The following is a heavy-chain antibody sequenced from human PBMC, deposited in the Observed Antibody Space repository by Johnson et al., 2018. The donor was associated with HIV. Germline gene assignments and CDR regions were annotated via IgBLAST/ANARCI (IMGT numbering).Heavy chain of an antibody. V-gene: IGHV3-NL1*01. J-gene: IGHJ3*02. CDR2: IYSGGST. Sequence: QVQLVESGGGVVQPGRSLRLSCAASGFTFSSYAMHWVRQAPGKGLEWVSVIYSGGSTYYADSVKGRCTNSRDNSKNTPYLQMNSRGAEDTAVYYCALSDASDIRGQGTMVTVSS. D-gene: IGHD3-16*02. CDR3: ALSDASDI. CDR1: GFTFSSYA.